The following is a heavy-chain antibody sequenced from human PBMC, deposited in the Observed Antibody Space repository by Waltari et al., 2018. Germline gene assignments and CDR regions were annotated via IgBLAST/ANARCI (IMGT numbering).Heavy chain of an antibody. D-gene: IGHD1-26*01. CDR1: GGSFSGYY. CDR3: ARGGVYSGSYYASYYFDY. V-gene: IGHV4-34*01. J-gene: IGHJ4*02. CDR2: INHSGST. Sequence: QVQLQQWGTGLLKPSETLSLTCAVYGGSFSGYYWSWIRQPPGKGLECIGEINHSGSTNYNPALKSRGTISVDTSKNQFSLKLSSVTAADTAVYYCARGGVYSGSYYASYYFDYWGQGTLVTVSS.